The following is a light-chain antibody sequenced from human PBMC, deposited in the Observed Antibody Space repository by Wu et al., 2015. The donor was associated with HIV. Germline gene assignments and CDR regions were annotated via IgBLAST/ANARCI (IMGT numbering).Light chain of an antibody. CDR1: QGIGHD. CDR2: GAS. V-gene: IGKV1-6*01. Sequence: AIQMTQSPSSLSASVGERVTITCRASQGIGHDLGWYQQKPGKAPKLLIYGASNLQIGVPSRFSGTGSGTDFTLTISSLQSEDFATYYCLQDYTYPWTFGQGTRVEIK. CDR3: LQDYTYPWT. J-gene: IGKJ1*01.